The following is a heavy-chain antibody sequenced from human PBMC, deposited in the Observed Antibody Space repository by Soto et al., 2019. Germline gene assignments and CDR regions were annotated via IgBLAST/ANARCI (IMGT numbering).Heavy chain of an antibody. Sequence: SETLSLTCTVSGGSISSGGYYWSWIRQHPGKGLEWIGYIYYSGSTYYNPSLKSRVTISVDTSKNQFSLKLSSVTAADTAVYFCARDYRPTYYDDSGGYYPPTYFDSWGQGALVTVSS. V-gene: IGHV4-31*03. CDR3: ARDYRPTYYDDSGGYYPPTYFDS. D-gene: IGHD3-22*01. J-gene: IGHJ4*02. CDR1: GGSISSGGYY. CDR2: IYYSGST.